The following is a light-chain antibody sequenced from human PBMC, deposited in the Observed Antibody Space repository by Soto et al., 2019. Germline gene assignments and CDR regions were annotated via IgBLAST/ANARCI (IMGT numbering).Light chain of an antibody. CDR2: CIS. CDR1: QSVTNRY. J-gene: IGKJ2*01. V-gene: IGKV3-20*01. CDR3: QQYSSLPHP. Sequence: ESVLTQSPGTLSLSPGERATLSCRASQSVTNRYFAWYQQRPGQAPRLLIYCISNRATGIPDRFSGSGSGTDFTLTISRLEPEDFVVYYCQQYSSLPHPFGQGTKLEVK.